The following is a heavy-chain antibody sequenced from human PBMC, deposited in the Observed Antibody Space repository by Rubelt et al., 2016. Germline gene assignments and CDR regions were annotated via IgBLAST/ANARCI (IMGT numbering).Heavy chain of an antibody. CDR1: AFALSPYW. J-gene: IGHJ4*02. CDR2: IKTDGRTT. Sequence: GGSLRLSCTASAFALSPYWMNWVRQAPGKGLVWVSRIKTDGRTTNYADSVKGRFTIYRDTAKNTLYLKMNSLRAEDTAVYYCARAVSNNYGKFDQWGQGTLVTVSS. D-gene: IGHD5-24*01. CDR3: ARAVSNNYGKFDQ. V-gene: IGHV3-74*01.